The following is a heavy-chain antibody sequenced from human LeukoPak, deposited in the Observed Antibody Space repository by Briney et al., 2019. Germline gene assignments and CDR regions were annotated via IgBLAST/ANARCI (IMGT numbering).Heavy chain of an antibody. V-gene: IGHV3-30*04. CDR1: GLTFSSYA. D-gene: IGHD5-12*01. CDR3: ARRGSGDAFDI. CDR2: ISYDGSNK. Sequence: PGGSLRLSCAASGLTFSSYAMHWVRQAPGKGLEWVAVISYDGSNKYYADSVKGRFTISRDNSKNTLYLQMNSLRAEDTAVYYCARRGSGDAFDIWGQGTMVTVSS. J-gene: IGHJ3*02.